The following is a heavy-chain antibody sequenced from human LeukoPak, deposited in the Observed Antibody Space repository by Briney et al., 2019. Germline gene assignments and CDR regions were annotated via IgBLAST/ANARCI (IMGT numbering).Heavy chain of an antibody. CDR2: IYYSGST. CDR3: ARHERDVSLDHAFDI. CDR1: GGSISSGDYY. V-gene: IGHV4-30-4*01. J-gene: IGHJ3*02. D-gene: IGHD5-24*01. Sequence: SETLSLTCTVSGGSISSGDYYWSWIRQPPGKGLEWIGYIYYSGSTYYNPSLKSRVTISVDTSKNQFSLKLRSVTAADTAVYYCARHERDVSLDHAFDIWGQGTMVTVSS.